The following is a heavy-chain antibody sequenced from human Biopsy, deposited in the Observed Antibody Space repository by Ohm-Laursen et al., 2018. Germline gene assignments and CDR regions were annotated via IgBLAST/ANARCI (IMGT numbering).Heavy chain of an antibody. D-gene: IGHD3-10*01. CDR3: ARDRGYYYYYGLDV. CDR1: GYTFTDYG. V-gene: IGHV1-18*01. Sequence: ASVKVSCKASGYTFTDYGVSWVRQAPGQGLEWMGWITTYNGNTNYAQKVQGRVTMTTDTSTSTAYMELRSLRSDDTAVYYCARDRGYYYYYGLDVWGQGTTVTVSS. J-gene: IGHJ6*02. CDR2: ITTYNGNT.